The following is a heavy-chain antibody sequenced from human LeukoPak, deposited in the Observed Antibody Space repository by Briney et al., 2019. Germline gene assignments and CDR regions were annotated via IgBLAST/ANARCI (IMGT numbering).Heavy chain of an antibody. CDR3: ARVGWSYCGGACYIFDY. J-gene: IGHJ4*02. CDR1: GGSFSGYY. D-gene: IGHD2-21*02. V-gene: IGHV4-34*01. Sequence: SETLSLTCAVYGGSFSGYYWSWIRQPPGKGLEWIGEINHSGSTNYNPSLKSRVTISVDTSKNQFSLKLSSVTAADTAVYYCARVGWSYCGGACYIFDYWGQGTLVTVSS. CDR2: INHSGST.